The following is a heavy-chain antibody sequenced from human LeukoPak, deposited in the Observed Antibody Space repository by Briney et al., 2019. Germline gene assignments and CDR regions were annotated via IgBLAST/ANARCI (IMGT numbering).Heavy chain of an antibody. D-gene: IGHD6-19*01. CDR2: FNPNSGGT. Sequence: ASVKVSCKASGYTFTGYYMHWVRQAPGQGLEWMGWFNPNSGGTNYAQKFQGRVTMTRDTSISTAYMELSRLRSDDTAVYYCARVPSIAVAGTEVDYWGQGTLVTVSS. J-gene: IGHJ4*02. V-gene: IGHV1-2*02. CDR3: ARVPSIAVAGTEVDY. CDR1: GYTFTGYY.